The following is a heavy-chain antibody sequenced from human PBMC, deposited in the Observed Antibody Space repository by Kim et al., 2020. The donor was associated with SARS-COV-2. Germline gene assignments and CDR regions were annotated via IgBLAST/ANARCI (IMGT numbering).Heavy chain of an antibody. J-gene: IGHJ5*02. D-gene: IGHD1-26*01. CDR1: GGSISSRSFY. CDR2: IYNSGST. Sequence: SETLSLTCTVSGGSISSRSFYWGWIRQPPGRGLEWIGTIYNSGSTYYNPSLNSRVTMFVDMSNNQFSLKLASVTAADTAVYYCARPRSGSLSLESSFDPWSQGTLVTVSS. V-gene: IGHV4-39*01. CDR3: ARPRSGSLSLESSFDP.